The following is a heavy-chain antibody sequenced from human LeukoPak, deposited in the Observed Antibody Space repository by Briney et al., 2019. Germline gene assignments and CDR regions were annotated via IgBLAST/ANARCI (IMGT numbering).Heavy chain of an antibody. CDR1: GFTFSSYT. J-gene: IGHJ3*01. CDR3: AKGGGRPLDDAFDV. Sequence: GGSLRLSCTASGFTFSSYTMSWVRQAPGKGLKWVSTITTGGPNTYYADSVKGRFTVSRDDSKNTLYLQMNSLRAEDTAVYYCAKGGGRPLDDAFDVWGRGTMVTVSS. V-gene: IGHV3-23*01. CDR2: ITTGGPNT.